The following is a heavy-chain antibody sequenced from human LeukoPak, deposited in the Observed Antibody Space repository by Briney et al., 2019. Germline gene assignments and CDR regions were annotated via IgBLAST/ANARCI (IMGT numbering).Heavy chain of an antibody. J-gene: IGHJ6*03. CDR3: ARVVGATTAYYYYMDV. CDR2: INHRGNP. CDR1: VGPFSCYY. V-gene: IGHV4-34*01. D-gene: IGHD1-26*01. Sequence: SETLSLTCAVYVGPFSCYYWSWIPRPPGKGREWIGEINHRGNPNYNPSLESPVTISVDTSNNQFSLKLSSVTAADTAVYYCARVVGATTAYYYYMDVWGKGTTVTVSS.